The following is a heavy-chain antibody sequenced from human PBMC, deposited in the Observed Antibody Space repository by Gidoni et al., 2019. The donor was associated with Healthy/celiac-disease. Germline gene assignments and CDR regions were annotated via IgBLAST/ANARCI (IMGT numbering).Heavy chain of an antibody. CDR2: INPSGGST. V-gene: IGHV1-46*01. J-gene: IGHJ5*02. CDR3: ARDGYSSPMGDWFDP. D-gene: IGHD6-19*01. CDR1: GYTFPSYY. Sequence: QVQLVQSGAEVKKPGASVKVSCKASGYTFPSYYMNWVRQAPGQGLEWMGIINPSGGSTSYAQKFQGRVTMTRDTSTSTVYMELSSLRSEDTAVYYCARDGYSSPMGDWFDPWGQGTLVTVSS.